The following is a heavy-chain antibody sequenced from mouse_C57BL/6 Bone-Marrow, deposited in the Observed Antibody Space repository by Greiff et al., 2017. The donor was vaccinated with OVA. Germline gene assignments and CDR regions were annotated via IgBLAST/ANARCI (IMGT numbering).Heavy chain of an antibody. D-gene: IGHD1-1*01. V-gene: IGHV1-7*01. J-gene: IGHJ1*03. CDR3: ASYYGSSYWYFDV. CDR2: INPSSGYT. CDR1: GYTFTSYW. Sequence: QVQLQQSGAELAKPGASVKLSCKASGYTFTSYWMHWVKQRPGQGLEWIGYINPSSGYTKYNQKFKDKATLTADKSSSTAYMQLSSLTYEDSAVYYGASYYGSSYWYFDVWGTGTTVTVSS.